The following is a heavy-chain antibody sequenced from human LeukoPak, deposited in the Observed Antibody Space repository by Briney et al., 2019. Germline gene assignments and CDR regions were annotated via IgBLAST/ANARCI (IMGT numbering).Heavy chain of an antibody. D-gene: IGHD3-9*01. CDR3: ARPHTIARLTSTFFDY. CDR2: IYYSGST. CDR1: GGSISSSSYY. V-gene: IGHV4-39*01. Sequence: SETLSLTCTVSGGSISSSSYYWGWIRQPPGKGLEWIGSIYYSGSTYYNPSLKSRVTISVDTSKNQFSLKLSSVTAADTAVYYCARPHTIARLTSTFFDYWGQGTLVTVSS. J-gene: IGHJ4*02.